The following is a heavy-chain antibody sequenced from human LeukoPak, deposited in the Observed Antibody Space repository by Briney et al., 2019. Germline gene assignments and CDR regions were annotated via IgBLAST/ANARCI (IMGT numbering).Heavy chain of an antibody. CDR2: IYSGDST. D-gene: IGHD2-21*02. J-gene: IGHJ4*02. CDR3: AREVATGFSCFDY. Sequence: GGSLRLSCAASGFTVNNNYMNWVRQAPGKGLEWVSLIYSGDSTYYADSVKGRFIISRDNSKNTLYLQMNSLRAEDTAVYYCAREVATGFSCFDYWGQGTLVTVSS. V-gene: IGHV3-53*01. CDR1: GFTVNNNY.